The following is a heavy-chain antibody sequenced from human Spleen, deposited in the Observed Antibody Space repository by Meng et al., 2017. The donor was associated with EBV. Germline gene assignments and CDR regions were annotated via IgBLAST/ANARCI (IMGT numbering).Heavy chain of an antibody. J-gene: IGHJ5*02. CDR3: ATAHCSGGGCPGGS. CDR2: IYHSGHT. V-gene: IGHV4-4*02. D-gene: IGHD2-15*01. CDR1: GDFIASINW. Sequence: VQLQGWGPGMVTPSGTLSPPCASSGDFIASINWWNWVRQPPGKGLEWIGEIYHSGHTNYNPSLRSRVIMSVDKSKNQFSLDLTSVTAADTAIYYCATAHCSGGGCPGGSWGQGTLVTVSS.